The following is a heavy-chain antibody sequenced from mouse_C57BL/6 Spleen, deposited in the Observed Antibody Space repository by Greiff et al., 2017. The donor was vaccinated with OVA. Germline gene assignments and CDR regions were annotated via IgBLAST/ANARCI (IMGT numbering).Heavy chain of an antibody. D-gene: IGHD1-1*01. CDR3: ARKNTTDYFDY. V-gene: IGHV1-59*01. Sequence: VQLQQPGAELVRPGTSVKLSCKASGYTFTSYWMHWVKQRPGQGLEWIGVIDPSDSYTNYNQKFKGTATLTVDTASSTAYMQLSSLTSEDSAVYYCARKNTTDYFDYWGQGTTLTVSS. CDR2: IDPSDSYT. J-gene: IGHJ2*01. CDR1: GYTFTSYW.